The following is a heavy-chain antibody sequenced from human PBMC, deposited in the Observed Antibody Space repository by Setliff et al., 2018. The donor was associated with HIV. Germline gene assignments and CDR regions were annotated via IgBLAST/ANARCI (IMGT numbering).Heavy chain of an antibody. Sequence: ASETLSLTCTVSGVSISSGSYYWSWIRQPAGKGLEWIGHIYTSGSTNYNPSLRSRVTISVDTSKNQFSLKLSSVTAADTAVYYCARDRLYCSGGSCYSVGPNDVFDIWGQGTMVTVSS. CDR1: GVSISSGSYY. J-gene: IGHJ3*02. V-gene: IGHV4-61*09. CDR2: IYTSGST. D-gene: IGHD2-15*01. CDR3: ARDRLYCSGGSCYSVGPNDVFDI.